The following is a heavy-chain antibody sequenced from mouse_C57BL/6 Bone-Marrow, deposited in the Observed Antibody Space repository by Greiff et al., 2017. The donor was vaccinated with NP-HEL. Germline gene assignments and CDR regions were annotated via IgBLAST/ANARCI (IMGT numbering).Heavy chain of an antibody. J-gene: IGHJ2*01. V-gene: IGHV1-64*01. CDR3: ARWTAQATDEYDDY. Sequence: VQLQQPGAELVKPGASVKLSCKASGYTFTIHWMHWVKQRPGQGLEWIGMIHPNSGSTNYNEKFKSKATLTVDKSSSTAYMQLSSLTSEDSAVYYCARWTAQATDEYDDYWGQGTTLTVS. CDR2: IHPNSGST. CDR1: GYTFTIHW. D-gene: IGHD3-2*02.